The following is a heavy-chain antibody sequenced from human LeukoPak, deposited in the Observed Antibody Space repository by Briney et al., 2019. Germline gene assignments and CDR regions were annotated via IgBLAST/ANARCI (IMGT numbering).Heavy chain of an antibody. J-gene: IGHJ5*02. V-gene: IGHV4-61*02. Sequence: SETLSLTCTVSGGSISSGSYYWSWIRQPAGKGLEWIGRIYSSGSTSCNPSLKSRVTISMDTSKNQFSLNLSSVTAADTAVYYCATHYGDSGNWFDPWGQGTLVTVSS. D-gene: IGHD4-17*01. CDR1: GGSISSGSYY. CDR3: ATHYGDSGNWFDP. CDR2: IYSSGST.